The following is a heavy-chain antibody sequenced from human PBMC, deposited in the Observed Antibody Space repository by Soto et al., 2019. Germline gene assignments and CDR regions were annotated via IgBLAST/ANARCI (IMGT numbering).Heavy chain of an antibody. CDR2: VNHSGRT. V-gene: IGHV4-34*01. CDR1: GLC. D-gene: IGHD3-16*02. J-gene: IGHJ4*01. CDR3: TRGYRRISDF. Sequence: GLCWRRIPPPPGKGLAWIGDVNHSGRTTYNPSLKSRVTISVDTSKTQFSLKLSSVTAADSAAYYGTRGYRRISDFWLHGTPVTGSS.